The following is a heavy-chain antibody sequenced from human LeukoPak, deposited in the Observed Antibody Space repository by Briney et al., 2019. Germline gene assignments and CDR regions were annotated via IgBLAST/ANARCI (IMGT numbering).Heavy chain of an antibody. Sequence: ASVKVSCKASGHTFTSYGISWVRQAPGQGLEWMGWIGAYNGNTNYAQKLQGRVTMTTDTSTSTAYIELRSLRSDDTAVYYCARDDGVGEGSFDYWGQGTLVTVSS. D-gene: IGHD1-26*01. CDR1: GHTFTSYG. CDR3: ARDDGVGEGSFDY. CDR2: IGAYNGNT. J-gene: IGHJ4*02. V-gene: IGHV1-18*01.